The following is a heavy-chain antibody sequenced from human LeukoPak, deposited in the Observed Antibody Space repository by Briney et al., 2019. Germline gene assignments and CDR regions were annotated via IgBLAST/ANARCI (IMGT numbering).Heavy chain of an antibody. CDR3: ARGSRYLDHKSAFDI. Sequence: GGSLRLSCAASGFTFSSYGMHWVRQAPGKGLEWVSVIYSGGSTYYADSVKGRFTISRDNSKNTLYLQMNSLRAEDTAVYYCARGSRYLDHKSAFDIWGQGTMVTVSS. D-gene: IGHD3/OR15-3a*01. J-gene: IGHJ3*02. CDR2: IYSGGST. CDR1: GFTFSSYG. V-gene: IGHV3-NL1*01.